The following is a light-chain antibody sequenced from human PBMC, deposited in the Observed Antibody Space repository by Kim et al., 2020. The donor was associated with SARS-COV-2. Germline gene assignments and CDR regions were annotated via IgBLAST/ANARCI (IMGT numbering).Light chain of an antibody. Sequence: FSPLESTTLSCRASQSGRIYLAWYRQKPGQLPSPLTMVASSRPMGIPDRFSGSGAGTDFTLTIDSLEPEDSATYYCQQRSTWLETFGQWTKVDIK. CDR1: QSGRIY. V-gene: IGKV3-11*01. CDR3: QQRSTWLET. CDR2: VAS. J-gene: IGKJ1*01.